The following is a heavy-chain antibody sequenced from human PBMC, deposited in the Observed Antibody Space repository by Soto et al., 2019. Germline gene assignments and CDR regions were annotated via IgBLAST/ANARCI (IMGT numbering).Heavy chain of an antibody. V-gene: IGHV4-34*01. CDR1: GGSFSGYY. D-gene: IGHD6-19*01. Sequence: QVQLQQWGAGLLKPSETLSLTCAVYGGSFSGYYWSWIRQPPGKGLEWIGEINHSGSTNYNPSLKSRVTISVDTSKNQFSLKLSSVTAADTAVYYCARRADRSSGQPIWGQGTMVTVSS. CDR3: ARRADRSSGQPI. CDR2: INHSGST. J-gene: IGHJ3*02.